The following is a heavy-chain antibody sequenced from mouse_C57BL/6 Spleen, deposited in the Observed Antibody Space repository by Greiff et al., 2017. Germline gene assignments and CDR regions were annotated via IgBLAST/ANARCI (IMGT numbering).Heavy chain of an antibody. CDR1: GFNFKNTC. D-gene: IGHD4-1*01. V-gene: IGHV14-3*01. CDR2: IDPANGNT. Sequence: EVQLQQSVAELVRPGASVKLSCTASGFNFKNTCMHWVKQRPEQGLEWIGRIDPANGNTKYAPKFKGKATITADTSSNTAYLQLSSLTSEDTAIYYSAKNCARYYFDYWGQGTTLTVSS. J-gene: IGHJ2*01. CDR3: AKNCARYYFDY.